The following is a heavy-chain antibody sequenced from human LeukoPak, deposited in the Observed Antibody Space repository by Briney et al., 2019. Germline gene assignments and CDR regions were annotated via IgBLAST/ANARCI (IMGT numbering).Heavy chain of an antibody. CDR3: AREEVVTATTYYYGMDV. CDR1: GYTFTSYY. CDR2: INPSGGST. D-gene: IGHD2-21*02. Sequence: ASVKVSCKASGYTFTSYYMHWVRQAPGQGLEWMGIINPSGGSTSYAQKFQGRVTMTRDTSTSTVYMELSILRSEDTAVYYCAREEVVTATTYYYGMDVWGQGTTVTVSS. J-gene: IGHJ6*02. V-gene: IGHV1-46*01.